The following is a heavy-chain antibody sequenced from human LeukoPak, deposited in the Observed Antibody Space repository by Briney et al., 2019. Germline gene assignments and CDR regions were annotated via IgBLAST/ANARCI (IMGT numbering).Heavy chain of an antibody. V-gene: IGHV3-23*01. D-gene: IGHD5-18*01. Sequence: GGSLRLSCAASGFTFSSYAMGWVRQAPGKGLEWVSAIGGSGGSTYYADSVKGRFTISRDNSKNTLYLQMNSLRAEDTAVYYCAKGGYSYGWDYYYMDVWGKGTTVTVSS. CDR2: IGGSGGST. CDR1: GFTFSSYA. CDR3: AKGGYSYGWDYYYMDV. J-gene: IGHJ6*03.